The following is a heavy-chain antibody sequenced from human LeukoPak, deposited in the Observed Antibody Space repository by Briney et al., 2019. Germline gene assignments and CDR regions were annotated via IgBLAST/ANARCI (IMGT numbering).Heavy chain of an antibody. Sequence: SETLSLTCTVSGDSISGYFWTWIRQPPGKELEWIGNIYSGGSTNYNPSLKSRLTISVDTSKNQFSLDLSSVTAADTAVYYCTTRKAAVGHFDYWGQGTLVTVSS. CDR1: GDSISGYF. J-gene: IGHJ4*02. V-gene: IGHV4-59*01. CDR2: IYSGGST. D-gene: IGHD6-13*01. CDR3: TTRKAAVGHFDY.